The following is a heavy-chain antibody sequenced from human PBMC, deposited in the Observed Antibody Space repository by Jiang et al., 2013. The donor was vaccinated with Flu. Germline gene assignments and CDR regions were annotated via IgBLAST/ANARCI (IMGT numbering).Heavy chain of an antibody. CDR2: IYYSGST. J-gene: IGHJ4*02. Sequence: LLKPSETLSLTCTVSGGSISSYYWSWIRQPPGKGLEWIGYIYYSGSTNYNPSLKSRVTISVDTSKNQFSLKLSSVTAADTAVYYCAREPHYDFWSGPPVWGQGTLVTVSS. V-gene: IGHV4-59*01. CDR3: AREPHYDFWSGPPV. D-gene: IGHD3-3*01. CDR1: GGSISSYY.